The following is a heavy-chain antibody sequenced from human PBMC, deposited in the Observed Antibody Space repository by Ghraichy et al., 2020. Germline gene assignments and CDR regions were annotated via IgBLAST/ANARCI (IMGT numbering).Heavy chain of an antibody. CDR3: ASDIALYDSSGYFHGMDV. CDR2: VTSKSETI. D-gene: IGHD3-22*01. CDR1: GFTFSDFA. J-gene: IGHJ6*02. V-gene: IGHV3-48*02. Sequence: RGSLRLSCTGSGFTFSDFAMNWVRQAPGKGLEWIAFVTSKSETIDYADSVRGRFTISRNNAKNSVYLEVNSLRDDDTALYYCASDIALYDSSGYFHGMDVWGQGTAVTVSS.